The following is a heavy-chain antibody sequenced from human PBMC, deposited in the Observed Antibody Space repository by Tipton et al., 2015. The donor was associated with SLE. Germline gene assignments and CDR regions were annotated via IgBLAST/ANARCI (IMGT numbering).Heavy chain of an antibody. CDR2: ITNSGNT. D-gene: IGHD2-8*01. V-gene: IGHV4-39*01. CDR3: ARHDTNYGRNWFDP. J-gene: IGHJ5*02. CDR1: GGSISGTNYY. Sequence: GLVKPSETLSLTCSVSGGSISGTNYYWDWIRQPPGKGPEWIGRITNSGNTYYTPSFQSRVTMSVDTSKNHFSLKLSSVTAADTAVYYCARHDTNYGRNWFDPWGQGTLVTVSS.